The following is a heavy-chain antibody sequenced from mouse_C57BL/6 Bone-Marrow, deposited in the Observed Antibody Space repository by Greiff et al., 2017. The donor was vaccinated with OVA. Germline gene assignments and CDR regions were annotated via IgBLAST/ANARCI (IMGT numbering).Heavy chain of an antibody. CDR2: IYPGDGDT. V-gene: IGHV1-82*01. CDR3: ARWGGYDYLDY. J-gene: IGHJ2*01. D-gene: IGHD2-3*01. Sequence: QVQLKQSGPELVKPGASVKISCKASGYAFSSSWMNWVKQRPGKGLEWIGRIYPGDGDTNYNGKFKGKATLTADKSSSTAYMQLSSLTSEDSAVYFCARWGGYDYLDYWGQGTTLTVSS. CDR1: GYAFSSSW.